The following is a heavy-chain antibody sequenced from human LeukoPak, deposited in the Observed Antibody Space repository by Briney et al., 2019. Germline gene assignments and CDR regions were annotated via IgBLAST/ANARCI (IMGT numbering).Heavy chain of an antibody. Sequence: PGRSLRLSCAASGFTFDDYAMHWVRQAPGKGLEWVSGISWNSGSIGYADSVKGRFTISRDNAKNSLYLQMNSLRAEDTALYYCAKDIGSWGQGTLVTVSS. CDR3: AKDIGS. V-gene: IGHV3-9*01. CDR2: ISWNSGSI. J-gene: IGHJ4*02. CDR1: GFTFDDYA.